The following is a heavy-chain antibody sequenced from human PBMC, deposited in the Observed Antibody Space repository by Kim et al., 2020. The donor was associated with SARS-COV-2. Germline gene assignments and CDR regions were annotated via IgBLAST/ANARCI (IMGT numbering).Heavy chain of an antibody. CDR2: ISAYNGNT. J-gene: IGHJ3*02. CDR1: GYTFTSYG. D-gene: IGHD2-21*02. CDR3: ARAPPYIVVVTGAPQGTFDI. Sequence: ASVKVSCKASGYTFTSYGISWVRQAPGQGLEWMGWISAYNGNTNYAQKLQGRVTMTTDTSTSTAYMELRSLRSDDTAVYYCARAPPYIVVVTGAPQGTFDIWGQGTMVTVSS. V-gene: IGHV1-18*01.